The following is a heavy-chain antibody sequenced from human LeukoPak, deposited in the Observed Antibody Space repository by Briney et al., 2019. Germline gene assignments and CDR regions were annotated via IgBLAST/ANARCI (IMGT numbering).Heavy chain of an antibody. V-gene: IGHV1-69*06. CDR1: GGTFSSYA. CDR2: IIPIFGTA. D-gene: IGHD3-16*01. Sequence: SVKVSCKASGGTFSSYAISWVRQAPGQGLEWMGRIIPIFGTANYAQKFQGRVTITADKSTSTAYMELSSLRSEDTAVYYCARTPKNANTFGEVFFDYWGQGTLVTVSS. CDR3: ARTPKNANTFGEVFFDY. J-gene: IGHJ4*02.